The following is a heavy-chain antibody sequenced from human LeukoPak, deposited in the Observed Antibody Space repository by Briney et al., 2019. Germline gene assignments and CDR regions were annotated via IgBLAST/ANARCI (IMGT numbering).Heavy chain of an antibody. D-gene: IGHD3-10*01. J-gene: IGHJ6*02. CDR1: GFTFSSYA. CDR3: ARDKSVLLWFGPMDV. V-gene: IGHV3-30-3*01. CDR2: ISYDGSNK. Sequence: GGSLRLSCAASGFTFSSYAMHWVRQAPGKGLEWVAVISYDGSNKYYVDSVKGRFTISRDNSKNTLYLQMNSLRAEDTAVYYCARDKSVLLWFGPMDVWGQGTKVTVSS.